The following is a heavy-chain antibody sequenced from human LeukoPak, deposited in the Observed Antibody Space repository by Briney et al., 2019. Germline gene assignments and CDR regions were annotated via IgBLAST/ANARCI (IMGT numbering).Heavy chain of an antibody. J-gene: IGHJ4*02. CDR1: GFTFSSYS. CDR2: ISSSSNYI. CDR3: ARHSAGYTTFFDY. V-gene: IGHV3-21*01. Sequence: GGSLRLSCAASGFTFSSYSMNWVRQAPGKGLEWVSSISSSSNYIYYADSVKGRFTISRDNAKNSLYLQMNSLRAEDTAVYYCARHSAGYTTFFDYWGQGTLVTVSS. D-gene: IGHD5-24*01.